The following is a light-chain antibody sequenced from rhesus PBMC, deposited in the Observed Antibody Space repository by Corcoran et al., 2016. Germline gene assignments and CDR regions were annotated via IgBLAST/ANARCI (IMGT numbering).Light chain of an antibody. CDR1: QGISRN. CDR3: PQQNSYPLT. CDR2: KAS. V-gene: IGKV1-25*01. Sequence: DIQMTQSPSSLSASVGDTVTITCRASQGISRNFVWYQQKPGKAPKLRFFKASTLQCGVPSRFSGIGSWTGFTLTISTLQPEDFATYYCPQQNSYPLTFGGGTKVEIK. J-gene: IGKJ4*01.